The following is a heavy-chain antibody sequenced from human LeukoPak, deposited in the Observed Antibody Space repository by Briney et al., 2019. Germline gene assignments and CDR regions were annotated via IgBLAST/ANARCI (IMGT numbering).Heavy chain of an antibody. CDR2: INPNSGGT. D-gene: IGHD2-2*01. Sequence: GASVEVSCKASGYTFTGYYMHWVRQAPGQGLEWMGWINPNSGGTNYAQKFQGRVTMTRDTSISTAYMELSRLRSDDTAVYYCARDRTQYCSSTTCYPFDPWGQGTLVTVSS. CDR3: ARDRTQYCSSTTCYPFDP. CDR1: GYTFTGYY. V-gene: IGHV1-2*02. J-gene: IGHJ5*02.